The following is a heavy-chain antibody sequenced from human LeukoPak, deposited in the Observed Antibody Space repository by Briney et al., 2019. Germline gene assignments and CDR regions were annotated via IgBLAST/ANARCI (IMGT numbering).Heavy chain of an antibody. J-gene: IGHJ1*01. Sequence: GGSLRLSCAASGFTFSSYDMHWVRQAAGRGLEWVSTFGTTDDTYYVGSVKGRFTISRENAKNSLYLQMSSLRVGDTAVYYCAIAVAGTRHIQHWGQGTLVTVSS. CDR2: FGTTDDT. CDR1: GFTFSSYD. D-gene: IGHD6-19*01. V-gene: IGHV3-13*01. CDR3: AIAVAGTRHIQH.